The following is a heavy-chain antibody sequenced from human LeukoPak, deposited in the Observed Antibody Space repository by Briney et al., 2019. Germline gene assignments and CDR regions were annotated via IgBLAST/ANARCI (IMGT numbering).Heavy chain of an antibody. J-gene: IGHJ4*02. Sequence: PSETLSLTCTVSGGSISSSSYYWGWIRQPPGKGLEWIGYIYYSGSTNYNPSLKSRVTISVDTSKNQFSLKLSSVTAADTAVYYCARELLDYGSGSYYFDYWGQGTLVTVSS. D-gene: IGHD3-10*01. CDR2: IYYSGST. CDR3: ARELLDYGSGSYYFDY. CDR1: GGSISSSSYY. V-gene: IGHV4-61*01.